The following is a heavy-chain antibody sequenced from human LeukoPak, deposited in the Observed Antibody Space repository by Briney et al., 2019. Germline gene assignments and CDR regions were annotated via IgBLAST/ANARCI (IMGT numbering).Heavy chain of an antibody. J-gene: IGHJ3*02. V-gene: IGHV1-58*02. CDR1: GFTFTSSA. D-gene: IGHD1-1*01. CDR2: IVVGSGNT. CDR3: AARTLLDAFDI. Sequence: SVKVSCKASGFTFTSSAIQWVRQARGQRLEWTGWIVVGSGNTNYAQKFQERVTITRDMSTSTAYMELSSLRSEDTAVYYCAARTLLDAFDIWGQGTMVTVSS.